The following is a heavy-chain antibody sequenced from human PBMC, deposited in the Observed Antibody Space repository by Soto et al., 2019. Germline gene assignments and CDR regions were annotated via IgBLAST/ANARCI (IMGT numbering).Heavy chain of an antibody. J-gene: IGHJ5*02. D-gene: IGHD3-10*01. Sequence: ASVKVSCKASGLTFTGYYMHWARQAPGQGLEWMGWISAYNGNTNYAQKLQGRVTMTTDTSTSTVYMELRSLRSDDTAVYYCARETLYYGSGGHRLDPWGQGTLVTVSS. CDR1: GLTFTGYY. V-gene: IGHV1-18*04. CDR2: ISAYNGNT. CDR3: ARETLYYGSGGHRLDP.